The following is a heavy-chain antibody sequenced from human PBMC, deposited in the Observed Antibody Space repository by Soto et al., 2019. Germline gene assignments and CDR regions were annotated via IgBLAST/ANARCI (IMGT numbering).Heavy chain of an antibody. Sequence: SVKVSCKASGGTFSSYAISWVRQAPGQGLERMGGIIPIFGTANYAQKFQGRVTITADESTSTAYMELSSLRSEDTAVYYCARCGGDCYSNYYYYYGMDVWGQGTTVTVSS. J-gene: IGHJ6*02. CDR3: ARCGGDCYSNYYYYYGMDV. V-gene: IGHV1-69*13. CDR2: IIPIFGTA. D-gene: IGHD2-21*02. CDR1: GGTFSSYA.